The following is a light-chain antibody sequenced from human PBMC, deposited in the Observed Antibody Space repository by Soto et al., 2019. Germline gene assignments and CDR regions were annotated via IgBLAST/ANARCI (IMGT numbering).Light chain of an antibody. Sequence: DIQMTQSPSTLSASVGDRVTITCRASQSISTWLAWYHQKPGKAPKLLIYKASSLESGVPSRFSGSGSGTEFTLTISSLQSEDFAVYYCQQYNNWPRTFGQGTKVDIK. CDR3: QQYNNWPRT. CDR2: KAS. V-gene: IGKV1-5*03. CDR1: QSISTW. J-gene: IGKJ1*01.